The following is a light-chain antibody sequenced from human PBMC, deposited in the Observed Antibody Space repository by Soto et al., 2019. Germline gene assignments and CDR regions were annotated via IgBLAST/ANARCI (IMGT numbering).Light chain of an antibody. V-gene: IGKV1-39*01. CDR1: QNINNY. CDR3: QQSHTTPYT. Sequence: DIPMTQSPSSLSASEGDRVTITCRARQNINNYLNWYQQKLGQAPRLLIYAASGLQSGVPSRFSGTGSGTDFTLTISSVQAEDFATYFCQQSHTTPYTFGRGTKLEIK. J-gene: IGKJ2*01. CDR2: AAS.